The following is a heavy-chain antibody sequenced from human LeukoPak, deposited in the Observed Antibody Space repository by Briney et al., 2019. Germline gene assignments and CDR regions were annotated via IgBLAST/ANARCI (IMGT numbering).Heavy chain of an antibody. CDR1: GFTFSTYA. Sequence: PGGSLRLSCAASGFTFSTYAMHWVRQAPGKGLEWVAVISYDGSNKYYADSVKGRFTLSRDNSKNTLYLQMNSLRVEDTALYYCARGLYGKFDYWGQGTLVTVSS. CDR2: ISYDGSNK. V-gene: IGHV3-30*04. D-gene: IGHD4-17*01. J-gene: IGHJ4*02. CDR3: ARGLYGKFDY.